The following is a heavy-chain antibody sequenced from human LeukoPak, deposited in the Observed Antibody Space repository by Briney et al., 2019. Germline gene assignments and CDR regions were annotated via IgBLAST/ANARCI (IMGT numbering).Heavy chain of an antibody. CDR1: GGSISSSSYY. D-gene: IGHD4-17*01. J-gene: IGHJ4*02. CDR2: INYSGRT. V-gene: IGHV4-39*01. Sequence: KPSETLSLTCTVSGGSISSSSYYWGWIRQPPGKGLEWIGNINYSGRTYYNPSLKSRVTISVDTSKNQFSLKLSSVTAADTAVYYCARTGGGSGDYRPPLRDYWGQGALVTVSS. CDR3: ARTGGGSGDYRPPLRDY.